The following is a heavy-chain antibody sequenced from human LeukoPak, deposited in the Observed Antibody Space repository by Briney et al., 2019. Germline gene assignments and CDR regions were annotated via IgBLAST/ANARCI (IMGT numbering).Heavy chain of an antibody. CDR3: ARAPTAIFGVVTSFDY. V-gene: IGHV4-59*01. Sequence: SETLSLTCTVSGGSISNYYWSWIRQPPGKGLEWIGDIYYSGSTNYNPSLKSRVTISVDTSKNQFSLKLSSVTAADTAVYYCARAPTAIFGVVTSFDYWGQGTLVTVSS. CDR1: GGSISNYY. J-gene: IGHJ4*02. D-gene: IGHD3-3*01. CDR2: IYYSGST.